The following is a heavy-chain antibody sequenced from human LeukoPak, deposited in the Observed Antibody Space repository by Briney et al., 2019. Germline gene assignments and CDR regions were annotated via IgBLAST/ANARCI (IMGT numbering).Heavy chain of an antibody. CDR3: AGYPFGSSSTGCYFKDLFDL. J-gene: IGHJ5*02. CDR2: ITWNGDNT. D-gene: IGHD2-2*01. Sequence: GGSLRLSCTASGFTFNDYDMSWVRQVPGKGLEWVSCITWNGDNTDYADSVRGRFAISRDNTKKSLYLQMSSLRAEDTALYYCAGYPFGSSSTGCYFKDLFDLWGPGPLVSVSS. CDR1: GFTFNDYD. V-gene: IGHV3-20*04.